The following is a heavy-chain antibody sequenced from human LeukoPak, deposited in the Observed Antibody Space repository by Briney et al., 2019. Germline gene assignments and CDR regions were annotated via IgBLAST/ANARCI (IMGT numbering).Heavy chain of an antibody. V-gene: IGHV1-8*01. CDR1: GYTFTSYD. D-gene: IGHD4-17*01. CDR3: ARKYGDSYWYFDL. Sequence: GASVKVSCKASGYTFTSYDINWVRQATGQGLEWMGWMNPNSGNTGYAQRFQGRVTMTGNTSISTAYMELSSLRSEDTAVYYCARKYGDSYWYFDLWGRGTPVSVSS. J-gene: IGHJ2*01. CDR2: MNPNSGNT.